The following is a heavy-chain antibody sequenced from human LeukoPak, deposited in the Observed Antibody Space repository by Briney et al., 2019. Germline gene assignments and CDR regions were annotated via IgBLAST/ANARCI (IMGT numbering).Heavy chain of an antibody. V-gene: IGHV3-21*01. D-gene: IGHD6-19*01. CDR2: ISSSSSYI. CDR3: AREGSGVAGHFDY. CDR1: GFTFSSYR. Sequence: PGGSLRLSCAASGFTFSSYRMNWVRRAPGKGLEWVSSISSSSSYIYYADSVKGRFTISRDNAKNSLYLQMNSLRAEDTAVYYCAREGSGVAGHFDYSGQGTLVTVSS. J-gene: IGHJ4*02.